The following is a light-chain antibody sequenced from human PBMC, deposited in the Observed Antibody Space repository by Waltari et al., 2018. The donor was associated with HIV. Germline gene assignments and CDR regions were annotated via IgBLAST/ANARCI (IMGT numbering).Light chain of an antibody. CDR3: QQYNNWPPWT. V-gene: IGKV3-15*01. CDR1: QSVSSN. Sequence: EIVMTQSPATLSVSPGERATLSCRASQSVSSNLAWYQQKPGKAHRFLIYGAFTRATGIPARFSGSGSGTEFTLTISSLQSEDFAVYYCQQYNNWPPWTFGQGTKVEIK. CDR2: GAF. J-gene: IGKJ1*01.